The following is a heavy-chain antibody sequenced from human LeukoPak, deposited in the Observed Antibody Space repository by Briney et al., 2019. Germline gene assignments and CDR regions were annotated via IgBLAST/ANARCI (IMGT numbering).Heavy chain of an antibody. Sequence: GGSLRLSCAASGFTVSSNYMSWVRQAPGKGLEWVSVIYSGGSTYYADSVKGRFTISRDNSKNTLYLQMNSLRAEDTAVYYCAKDSYDFWSGYYTVNWFDPWGQGTLVTVSS. CDR3: AKDSYDFWSGYYTVNWFDP. D-gene: IGHD3-3*01. V-gene: IGHV3-53*01. CDR1: GFTVSSNY. J-gene: IGHJ5*02. CDR2: IYSGGST.